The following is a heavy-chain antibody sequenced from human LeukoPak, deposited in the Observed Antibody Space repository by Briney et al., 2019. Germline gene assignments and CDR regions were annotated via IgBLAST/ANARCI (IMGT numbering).Heavy chain of an antibody. CDR1: GGSISSSSYY. CDR2: IYYSGST. CDR3: ASLVRIRRFLEWYPGDY. Sequence: PSETLSLTCTVSGGSISSSSYYWGWIRQAPGKGLEWIGSIYYSGSTYYNPSLKSRVTISVDTSKNQFSLKLSSVTAADTAVYYCASLVRIRRFLEWYPGDYWGQGTLVTVSS. D-gene: IGHD3-3*01. V-gene: IGHV4-39*01. J-gene: IGHJ4*02.